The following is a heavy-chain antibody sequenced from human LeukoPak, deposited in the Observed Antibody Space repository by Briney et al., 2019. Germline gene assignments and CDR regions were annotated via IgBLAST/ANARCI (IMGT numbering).Heavy chain of an antibody. CDR3: ARHGPSGSYSNGVEH. D-gene: IGHD1-26*01. J-gene: IGHJ1*01. V-gene: IGHV5-51*01. CDR2: IYPDDSDT. Sequence: GESLKISCKGSGYSFSSHWIGWVRQMPGKGLEWMVIIYPDDSDTRYRPSFQGQVYISADKSISTAYLQWASLKASDTAMYYCARHGPSGSYSNGVEHWGQGTLVSVSS. CDR1: GYSFSSHW.